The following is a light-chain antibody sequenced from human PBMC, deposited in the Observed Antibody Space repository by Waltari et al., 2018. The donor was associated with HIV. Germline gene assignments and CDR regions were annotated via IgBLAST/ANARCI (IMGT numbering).Light chain of an antibody. Sequence: DLVMIPSPDSLAVSLGERATLNCKSSQNVLYSSINNHCLGWDQQKPGQPPKLLMYWESTRESGVPDRFSGSGSGTDFTLTIASLQAEDVAVYYCQQYYSLPLTFGGGTRVEIK. V-gene: IGKV4-1*01. CDR3: QQYYSLPLT. CDR1: QNVLYSSINNHC. J-gene: IGKJ4*01. CDR2: WES.